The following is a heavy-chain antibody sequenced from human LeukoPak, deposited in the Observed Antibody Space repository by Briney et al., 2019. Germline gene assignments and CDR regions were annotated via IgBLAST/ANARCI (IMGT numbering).Heavy chain of an antibody. J-gene: IGHJ4*02. CDR1: GFTFSSYG. D-gene: IGHD3-22*01. CDR2: ISGSGGST. Sequence: PGGSLRLSCAASGFTFSSYGMSWVRQAPGKGLEWVSAISGSGGSTYYADSVKGRFTISRDNAKNSLYLQMNSLRAEDTAVYYCARAIIHGDYYDSSGYYGYSYWGQGTLVTVSS. V-gene: IGHV3-23*01. CDR3: ARAIIHGDYYDSSGYYGYSY.